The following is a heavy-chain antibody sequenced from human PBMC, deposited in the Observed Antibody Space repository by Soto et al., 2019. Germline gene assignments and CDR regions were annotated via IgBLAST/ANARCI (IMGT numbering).Heavy chain of an antibody. CDR3: ASPLGFGELFRSYYYYMDV. J-gene: IGHJ6*03. Sequence: GGSLRLSCAASGFTFSDYYMSWIRQAPGKGLEWVSYTSSSGSTIYYADSVKGRFTISRDNAKNSLYLQMNSLRAEDTAVYYCASPLGFGELFRSYYYYMDVWGKGTTVTVSS. CDR2: TSSSGSTI. V-gene: IGHV3-11*01. CDR1: GFTFSDYY. D-gene: IGHD3-10*01.